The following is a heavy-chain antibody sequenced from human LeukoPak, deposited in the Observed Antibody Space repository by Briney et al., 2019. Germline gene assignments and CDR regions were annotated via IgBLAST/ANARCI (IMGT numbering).Heavy chain of an antibody. Sequence: GGSLRLSCAASGFTFSSYSMNWVRQAPGKGLEWVSSISSSSSYIYYADSVKGRFTISRDNAKNSLYLQMNSLRAEDTAVYYCARDIRRDGYNLNYWGQGTLVTVSS. J-gene: IGHJ4*02. CDR3: ARDIRRDGYNLNY. CDR2: ISSSSSYI. D-gene: IGHD5-24*01. V-gene: IGHV3-21*01. CDR1: GFTFSSYS.